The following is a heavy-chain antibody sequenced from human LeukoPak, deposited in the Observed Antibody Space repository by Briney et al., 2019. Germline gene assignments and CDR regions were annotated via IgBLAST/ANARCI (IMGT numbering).Heavy chain of an antibody. D-gene: IGHD3-16*01. CDR2: IYTGGTT. V-gene: IGHV3-53*01. CDR3: ARDQATSGGGLAF. CDR1: GFTVSGTH. Sequence: GGSLRLSCAASGFTVSGTHMSWVRQAPGKGLEWVSAIYTGGTTYYSDSVEGRFTISRDKSKNTLYLQMDSLRVEDTAVYYCARDQATSGGGLAFWGQGTLVTVSS. J-gene: IGHJ4*02.